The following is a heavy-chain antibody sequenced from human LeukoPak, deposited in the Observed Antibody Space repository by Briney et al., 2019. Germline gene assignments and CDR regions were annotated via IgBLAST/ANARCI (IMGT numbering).Heavy chain of an antibody. CDR1: GFTFSSYA. CDR2: ISGSGGST. Sequence: GGSLRLSCAASGFTFSSYAMSWVRQAPGKGLEWVSAISGSGGSTYYADSVKGRFTISRDNAKNSLYLQMNSLRPEDTAFYFCSTGRGRVLGVAPLECWGQGTLVTVSS. D-gene: IGHD6-19*01. J-gene: IGHJ4*02. CDR3: STGRGRVLGVAPLEC. V-gene: IGHV3-23*01.